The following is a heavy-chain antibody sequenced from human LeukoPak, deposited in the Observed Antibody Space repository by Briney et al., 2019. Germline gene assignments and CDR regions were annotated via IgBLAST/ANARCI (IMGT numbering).Heavy chain of an antibody. D-gene: IGHD4-17*01. V-gene: IGHV3-23*01. J-gene: IGHJ4*02. CDR3: AKDRAFNDYGDYYFDY. CDR1: GFTFTSYA. CDR2: IRGSDSIT. Sequence: QPGGSLRLSFPASGFTFTSYAITWFRQAPGKGLHWVSGIRGSDSITHYADSVKGRFTISRDNSKNTLYLQMNSLRAEDTAVYYCAKDRAFNDYGDYYFDYWGQGTLVTVSS.